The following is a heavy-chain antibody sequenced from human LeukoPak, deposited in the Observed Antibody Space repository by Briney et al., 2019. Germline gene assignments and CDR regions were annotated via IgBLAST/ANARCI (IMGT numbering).Heavy chain of an antibody. CDR1: GGSISSYF. J-gene: IGHJ4*02. CDR3: ARRIQTYYYDSSGYLEHDY. Sequence: SETLSLTCTVSGGSISSYFWSWIRQPPGKGLEWIGYIYYSGSTKYNPSLKSRVTISVDTSKNQFSLKLSPVTAADTAVYYCARRIQTYYYDSSGYLEHDYWGQGTLVTVSS. CDR2: IYYSGST. D-gene: IGHD3-22*01. V-gene: IGHV4-59*08.